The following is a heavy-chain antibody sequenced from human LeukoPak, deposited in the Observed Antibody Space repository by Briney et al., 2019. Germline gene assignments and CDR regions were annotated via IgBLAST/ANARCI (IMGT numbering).Heavy chain of an antibody. CDR3: ARGGSSGWSRTNPFDY. V-gene: IGHV3-48*01. J-gene: IGHJ4*02. Sequence: GGSLRLSCAASGFTFSSYTMNWVRQPPGKGLEWVSNIGTSSTTIYYADSVKGRFTISRDNAKNSLYLQMNSLRAEDTAVYYCARGGSSGWSRTNPFDYWGQGTLVTVSS. CDR1: GFTFSSYT. D-gene: IGHD6-19*01. CDR2: IGTSSTTI.